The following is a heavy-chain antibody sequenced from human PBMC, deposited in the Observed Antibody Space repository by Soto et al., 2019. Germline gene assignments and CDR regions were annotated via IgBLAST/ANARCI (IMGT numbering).Heavy chain of an antibody. CDR3: ARSWPNMVAVVAAAKGDAFDI. V-gene: IGHV1-3*01. CDR1: GCTFTSYA. D-gene: IGHD2-15*01. Sequence: ASVKVSCKASGCTFTSYAMHWVGQAPGQRLEWMGWINAGNGNTKYSQKFQGRVTITRDTSASTAYMELSSLRSEDTAVYYCARSWPNMVAVVAAAKGDAFDIWGKGTRVTVSS. J-gene: IGHJ3*02. CDR2: INAGNGNT.